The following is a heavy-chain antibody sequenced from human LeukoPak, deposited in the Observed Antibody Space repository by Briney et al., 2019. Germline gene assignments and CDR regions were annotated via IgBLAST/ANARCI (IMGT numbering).Heavy chain of an antibody. D-gene: IGHD2-2*01. V-gene: IGHV4-30-2*01. CDR3: VRRLVVVPAAKTGDAFDI. CDR1: GGSISSGGYY. J-gene: IGHJ3*02. CDR2: IYHSGST. Sequence: PSETLSLTCTVSGGSISSGGYYWSWIRQPPGKGLEWIGYIYHSGSTYYNPSLKSRVTISVDRSKNQFSLKLSSVTAADTAVYYCVRRLVVVPAAKTGDAFDIWGQGTMVTVSS.